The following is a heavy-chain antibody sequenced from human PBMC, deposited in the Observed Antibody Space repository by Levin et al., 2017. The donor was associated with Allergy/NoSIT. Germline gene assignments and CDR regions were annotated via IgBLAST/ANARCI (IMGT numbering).Heavy chain of an antibody. CDR2: MHHSGSA. Sequence: SETLSLTCTVSGDSIGSGDYYWSWIRQHPGKGLEWIGFMHHSGSASYNPSLKSRVTMSLDISKNQFSLQVKSLTVADTAVYYCARDECAWFGECYGMDVWGLGATVTVSS. V-gene: IGHV4-31*03. CDR1: GDSIGSGDYY. CDR3: ARDECAWFGECYGMDV. J-gene: IGHJ6*02. D-gene: IGHD3-10*01.